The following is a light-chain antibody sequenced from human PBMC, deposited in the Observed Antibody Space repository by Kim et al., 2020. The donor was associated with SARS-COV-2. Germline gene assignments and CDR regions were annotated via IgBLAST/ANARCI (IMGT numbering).Light chain of an antibody. CDR2: DAA. V-gene: IGKV1-33*01. Sequence: YASVGDRVTSTCQASQDISNYLNWYQQKPGKAPKLLIYDAANLETGVPSRFSGSGSGTDFTFTISSLQPEDIATYYCQQYDNLPPFGQGTRLEIK. CDR3: QQYDNLPP. J-gene: IGKJ5*01. CDR1: QDISNY.